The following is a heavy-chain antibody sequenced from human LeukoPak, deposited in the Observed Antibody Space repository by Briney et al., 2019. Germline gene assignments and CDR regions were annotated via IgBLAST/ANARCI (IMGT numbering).Heavy chain of an antibody. D-gene: IGHD6-13*01. CDR3: ARVDSSSWYSDAFDI. CDR2: IRQDGSEK. CDR1: GFTFSSYW. Sequence: GGSLRLSCAASGFTFSSYWMSWVRQAPGKGLEWVANIRQDGSEKYYVDSVKGRFTISRDNAKNSLYLQMNSLRAEDTAVYYCARVDSSSWYSDAFDIWGQGTMVTVSS. V-gene: IGHV3-7*01. J-gene: IGHJ3*02.